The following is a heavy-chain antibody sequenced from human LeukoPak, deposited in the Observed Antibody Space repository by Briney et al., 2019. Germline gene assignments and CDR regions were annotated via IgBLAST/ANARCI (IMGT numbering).Heavy chain of an antibody. Sequence: GGSLRLSCAASGFTFSSYGMHWVRQAPGKGLEWVAFIRYDGSNKYYADSVKGRFTIFRDNAKTTLYLQMNSLRAEDTAVYYGARGGSSRYTITYWGQGALVTVSS. J-gene: IGHJ4*02. CDR3: ARGGSSRYTITY. CDR2: IRYDGSNK. CDR1: GFTFSSYG. V-gene: IGHV3-30*02. D-gene: IGHD6-13*01.